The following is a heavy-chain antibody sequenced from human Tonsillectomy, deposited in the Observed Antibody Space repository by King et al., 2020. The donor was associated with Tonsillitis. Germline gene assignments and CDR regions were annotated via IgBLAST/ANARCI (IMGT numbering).Heavy chain of an antibody. J-gene: IGHJ6*02. CDR3: ARVGVTMIRGIIYNYYGMDV. CDR2: TYYKSKWYN. D-gene: IGHD3-10*01. V-gene: IGHV6-1*01. Sequence: VQLPQSGPGLVKPSQTLSLTCAISGDSVSSNSAAWNWIRQSPSRGLEWLGRTYYKSKWYNDYAVSVKSRITINPDTSTNQFSLQLKSVTPEDTAVYYCARVGVTMIRGIIYNYYGMDVWGQGTTVTVPS. CDR1: GDSVSSNSAA.